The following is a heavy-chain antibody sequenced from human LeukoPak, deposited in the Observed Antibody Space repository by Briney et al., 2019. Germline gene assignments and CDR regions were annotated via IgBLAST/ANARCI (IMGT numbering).Heavy chain of an antibody. Sequence: GGSLRLSCAASGFTFSTYSMNWVRQAPGKGLEWVSSISSSSSYIYYADSVKGRFTISRDNAKNSLYLQMNSLRAEDTAVYYCASAGVVTPGSLSFDYWGQGTLVTVSS. J-gene: IGHJ4*02. CDR2: ISSSSSYI. CDR3: ASAGVVTPGSLSFDY. CDR1: GFTFSTYS. D-gene: IGHD3-3*01. V-gene: IGHV3-21*01.